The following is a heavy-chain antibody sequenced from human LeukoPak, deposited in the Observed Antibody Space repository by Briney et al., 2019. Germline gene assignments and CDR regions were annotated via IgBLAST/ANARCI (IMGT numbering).Heavy chain of an antibody. Sequence: GGSLRLSCAASGVIFTNYGMTWVRQAPGKGLEWVSAISASGGSTYYADSVKGRFTISRDDSKNTLYLQMNSLRAEDTAVYYCAKDLGSKKSSGWYLRYFQHWGQGTLVTVSS. CDR2: ISASGGST. CDR1: GVIFTNYG. CDR3: AKDLGSKKSSGWYLRYFQH. V-gene: IGHV3-23*01. J-gene: IGHJ1*01. D-gene: IGHD6-19*01.